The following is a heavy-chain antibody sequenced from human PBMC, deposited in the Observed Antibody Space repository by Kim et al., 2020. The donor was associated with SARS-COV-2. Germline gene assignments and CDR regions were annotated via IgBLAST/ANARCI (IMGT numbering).Heavy chain of an antibody. V-gene: IGHV1-69*13. CDR1: GGTFSSYA. J-gene: IGHJ4*02. CDR2: IIPIFGTA. D-gene: IGHD3-22*01. Sequence: SVKVSCKASGGTFSSYAISWVRQAPGQGLEWMGGIIPIFGTANYAQKFQGRVTITADESTSTAYMELSSLRSEDTAVNYCWSGYYYDSSGYQDYWGQGTLVTVSS. CDR3: WSGYYYDSSGYQDY.